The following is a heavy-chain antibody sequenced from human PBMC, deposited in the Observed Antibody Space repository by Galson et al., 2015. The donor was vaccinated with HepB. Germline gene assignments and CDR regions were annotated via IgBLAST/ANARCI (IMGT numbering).Heavy chain of an antibody. D-gene: IGHD1-26*01. V-gene: IGHV3-7*03. Sequence: SLRLSCAASGFNFTTYWMAWVRQAPGRGLQWVAGIKQDGSKGFYVDSVKGRFSISRDNAKKSVYLQMNSLRADDTAVYYCARGAAAVDSWGQGVLDTVSS. CDR1: GFNFTTYW. J-gene: IGHJ4*02. CDR3: ARGAAAVDS. CDR2: IKQDGSKG.